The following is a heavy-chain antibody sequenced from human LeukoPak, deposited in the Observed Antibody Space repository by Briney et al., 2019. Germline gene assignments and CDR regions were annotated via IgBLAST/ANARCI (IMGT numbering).Heavy chain of an antibody. V-gene: IGHV3-21*01. J-gene: IGHJ4*02. CDR3: ARDLGSGWQYYFDY. CDR2: ISSSSSYI. Sequence: GGSLRLSCAASGFTFSSYSMNWVRQAPGKGLEGVSSISSSSSYIYYADSVKGRFTISRDNAKNSLYLQMNSLRAEDTAVYYCARDLGSGWQYYFDYWGQGTLVTVSS. D-gene: IGHD6-19*01. CDR1: GFTFSSYS.